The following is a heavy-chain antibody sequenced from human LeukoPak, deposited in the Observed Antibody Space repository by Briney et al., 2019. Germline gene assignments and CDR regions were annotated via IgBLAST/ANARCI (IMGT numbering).Heavy chain of an antibody. V-gene: IGHV3-53*01. CDR1: EFSVSHNY. CDR2: IYSAADGGDT. Sequence: QPGGSLRISCTVSEFSVSHNYMTWVRQAPGKGLEWVSIIYSAADGGDTYYADSVKGRFTISRDNSKNTLYLQMNSLRAEDTAVYYCAKAPPKGYDFWSGYSLFDYWGQGTLVTVSS. D-gene: IGHD3-3*01. CDR3: AKAPPKGYDFWSGYSLFDY. J-gene: IGHJ4*02.